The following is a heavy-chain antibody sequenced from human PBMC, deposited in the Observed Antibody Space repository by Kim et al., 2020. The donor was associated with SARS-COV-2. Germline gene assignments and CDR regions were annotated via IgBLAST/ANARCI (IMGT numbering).Heavy chain of an antibody. V-gene: IGHV1-69*01. D-gene: IGHD2-8*01. CDR3: ARDPNGVFGH. J-gene: IGHJ4*02. Sequence: TTNYAQMFKGRVSITADESTSTAYMELSSLRSEDTAVYYCARDPNGVFGHWGQGTLVTVSS. CDR2: TT.